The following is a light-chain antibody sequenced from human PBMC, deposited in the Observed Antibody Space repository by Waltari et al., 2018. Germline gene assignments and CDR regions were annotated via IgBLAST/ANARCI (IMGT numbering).Light chain of an antibody. V-gene: IGLV1-40*01. CDR3: QTYDSGLTASI. CDR2: GDG. CDR1: SSNTGAGSD. Sequence: QSGLTQPPSVSGAPGQRVTISCTGSSSNTGAGSDVHWYPVLPGAVPHLLIYGDGHRPSGVPDRFSGSKSGTSASLAITGLQTEDEADYYCQTYDSGLTASIFGGGTKLTVL. J-gene: IGLJ2*01.